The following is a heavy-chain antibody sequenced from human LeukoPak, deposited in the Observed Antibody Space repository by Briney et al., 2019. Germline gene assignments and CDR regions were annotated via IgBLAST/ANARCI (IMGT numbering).Heavy chain of an antibody. CDR3: ARDKGYYGMDV. J-gene: IGHJ6*02. V-gene: IGHV4-61*01. Sequence: SETLSLTCTVSGSSVSSGSYYWSWIRQPPGKGLEWIGYIYYSGSTNYNPSLKSRVTISVDTSKNQFSLKLSSVTAADTAVYYCARDKGYYGMDVWGQGTTVTVSS. CDR2: IYYSGST. CDR1: GSSVSSGSYY.